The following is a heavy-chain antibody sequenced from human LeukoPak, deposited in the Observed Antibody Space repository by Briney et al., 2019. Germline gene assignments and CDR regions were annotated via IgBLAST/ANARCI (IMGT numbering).Heavy chain of an antibody. CDR1: GFTFSDAW. Sequence: GGSLRLSCAASGFTFSDAWMSWVRQAPGKGLEWVSGISPSGDIKYYADSVKGRFTISRDNSKNTVYLEVISLTDEDTAVYYCAKDDAWLRYGEWSQGTLVTVSS. CDR3: AKDDAWLRYGE. J-gene: IGHJ4*02. V-gene: IGHV3-23*01. CDR2: ISPSGDIK. D-gene: IGHD3-10*01.